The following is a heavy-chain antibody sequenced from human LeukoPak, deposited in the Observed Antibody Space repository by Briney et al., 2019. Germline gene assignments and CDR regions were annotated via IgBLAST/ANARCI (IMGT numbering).Heavy chain of an antibody. V-gene: IGHV3-74*01. J-gene: IGHJ5*02. CDR3: AKDLGYCSSTSCYSPNWFDP. CDR1: GFTFSSYW. D-gene: IGHD2-2*02. Sequence: ETLSLTCTVSGFTFSSYWMHWVRQAPGKGLVWVSRINSDGSSTSYADSVKGRFTISRDNAKNTLYLQMNSLRAEDTAVYYCAKDLGYCSSTSCYSPNWFDPWGQGTLVTVSS. CDR2: INSDGSST.